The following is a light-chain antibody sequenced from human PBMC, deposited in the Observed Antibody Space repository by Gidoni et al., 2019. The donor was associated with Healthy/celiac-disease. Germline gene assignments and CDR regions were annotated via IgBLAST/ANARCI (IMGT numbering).Light chain of an antibody. CDR3: QVWDSSSWV. V-gene: IGLV3-9*01. CDR2: RDS. CDR1: NIGSKN. Sequence: SSELTPPLSVSVALGQTARITCGGNNIGSKNVHWYQQKPGQAPVLVIYRDSNRPSGIPERFSGSNSGNTATLTISRAQAGDEADYYCQVWDSSSWVFGGGTKLTVL. J-gene: IGLJ3*02.